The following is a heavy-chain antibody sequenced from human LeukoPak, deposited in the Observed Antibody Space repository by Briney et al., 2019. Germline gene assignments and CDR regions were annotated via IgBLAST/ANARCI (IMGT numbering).Heavy chain of an antibody. Sequence: GSLRLSCAASGFTFGDYYMSWIRQAPGKGLECVSYIGTSGYTYHADSVKGRFTISRDNAKNSLNLQMNSLGAEDTAVYYCARVRYYGSGSYSDHWGQGTLVTVSS. CDR1: GFTFGDYY. D-gene: IGHD3-10*01. V-gene: IGHV3-11*05. CDR2: IGTSGYT. CDR3: ARVRYYGSGSYSDH. J-gene: IGHJ4*02.